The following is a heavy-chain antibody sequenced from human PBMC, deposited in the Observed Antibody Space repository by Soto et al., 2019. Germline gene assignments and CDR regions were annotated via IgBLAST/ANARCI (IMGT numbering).Heavy chain of an antibody. CDR1: GGTFSSYA. D-gene: IGHD3-22*01. CDR3: ARDTKRGHYYDSSGYLKP. J-gene: IGHJ5*02. Sequence: ASVKVSCKAPGGTFSSYAISWVRQAPGQGLEWMGGIIPIFGTANYAQKFQGRVTITADESTSTAYMELSSLRSEDTAVYYCARDTKRGHYYDSSGYLKPWGQGTLVTVSS. V-gene: IGHV1-69*13. CDR2: IIPIFGTA.